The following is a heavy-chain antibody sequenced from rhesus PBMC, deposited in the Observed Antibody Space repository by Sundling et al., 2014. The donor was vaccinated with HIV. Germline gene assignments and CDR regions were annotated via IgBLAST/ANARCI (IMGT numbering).Heavy chain of an antibody. V-gene: IGHV1-198*02. Sequence: QVQLVQSGAEVKKPGASVKVSCKASGFTFGTYAINWVRQAPGQGLEWMGVIVPLVGITNYAEKFQGRLTIFRGHVHKHSLHGTAQPEICDTAVYYCARGLSSSSKGLDSWGQGVVATVSS. CDR2: IVPLVGIT. CDR3: ARGLSSSSKGLDS. D-gene: IGHD6-19*01. CDR1: GFTFGTYA. J-gene: IGHJ6*01.